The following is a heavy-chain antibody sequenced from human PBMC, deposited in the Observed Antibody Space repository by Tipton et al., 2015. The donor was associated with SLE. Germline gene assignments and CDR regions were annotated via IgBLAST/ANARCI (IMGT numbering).Heavy chain of an antibody. CDR2: IQTSGCT. CDR1: GFSISSAHYY. J-gene: IGHJ4*02. Sequence: TLSLTCTVYGFSISSAHYYLAWFRQPAGKGLYWIGQIQTSGCTNYNPSIKSRDTISVDTSKNQFSLKLTSVTAADTAMYYCARSPNLGYCSGGACYRLDYWCQGTLVTVSS. V-gene: IGHV4-61*09. D-gene: IGHD2-15*01. CDR3: ARSPNLGYCSGGACYRLDY.